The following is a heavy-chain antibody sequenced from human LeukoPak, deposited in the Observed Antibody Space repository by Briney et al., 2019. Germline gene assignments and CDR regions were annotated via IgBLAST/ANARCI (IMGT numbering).Heavy chain of an antibody. V-gene: IGHV4-34*01. CDR1: GGSFSGYY. J-gene: IGHJ4*02. Sequence: SETLSLTCAVYGGSFSGYYWSWIRQPPGKGLEWIGEINHSGSTNYNPSLKSRVTISVDTSKNQFSLKLSSVTAADTAVYYCARGRGDFWSGNYPFFFDYWGQGTLVTVSS. CDR3: ARGRGDFWSGNYPFFFDY. CDR2: INHSGST. D-gene: IGHD3-3*01.